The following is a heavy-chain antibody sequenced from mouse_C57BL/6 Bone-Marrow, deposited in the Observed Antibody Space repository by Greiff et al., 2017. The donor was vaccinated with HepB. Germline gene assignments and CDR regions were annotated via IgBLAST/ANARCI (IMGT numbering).Heavy chain of an antibody. CDR2: IYPGSGST. J-gene: IGHJ4*01. CDR1: GYTFTSYW. Sequence: VQLQQPGAELVKPGASVKMSCKASGYTFTSYWITWVKQRPGQGLEWIGDIYPGSGSTNYNEKFKSKATLTVDTSSSTAYMQLSSLTSEDSAVYSCARIYYSNSYYYAMDYWGQGTSVTVSS. D-gene: IGHD2-5*01. CDR3: ARIYYSNSYYYAMDY. V-gene: IGHV1-55*01.